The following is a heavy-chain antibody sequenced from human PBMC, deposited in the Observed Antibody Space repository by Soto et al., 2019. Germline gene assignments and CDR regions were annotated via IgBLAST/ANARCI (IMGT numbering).Heavy chain of an antibody. J-gene: IGHJ3*02. CDR3: ARDIVGATSPHDAFDI. V-gene: IGHV3-11*06. CDR1: GFTFSDYY. CDR2: ISSSSSYT. D-gene: IGHD1-26*01. Sequence: GGSLRLSCAASGFTFSDYYMSWIRQAPGKGLEWVSYISSSSSYTNYADSVKGRFTISRDNAKNSLYLQMNSLRAEDTAVYYCARDIVGATSPHDAFDIWGQGTMVTVSS.